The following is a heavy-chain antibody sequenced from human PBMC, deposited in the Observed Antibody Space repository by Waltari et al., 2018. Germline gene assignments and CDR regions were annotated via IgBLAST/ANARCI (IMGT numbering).Heavy chain of an antibody. CDR1: GFTFDDYA. V-gene: IGHV3-43D*04. D-gene: IGHD3-3*01. J-gene: IGHJ4*02. Sequence: EVQLVESGGVVVQPGGSLRLSCAASGFTFDDYAMHWVRQAPGQGLEWVSLISWDGGSTYYADSVKGRFTISRDNSKNSLYLQMNSLRAEDTALYYCAKDRWGYDFWSGYYAPDYWGQGTLVTVSS. CDR2: ISWDGGST. CDR3: AKDRWGYDFWSGYYAPDY.